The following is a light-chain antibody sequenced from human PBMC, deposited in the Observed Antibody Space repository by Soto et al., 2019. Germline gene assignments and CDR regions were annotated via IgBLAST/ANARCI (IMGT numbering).Light chain of an antibody. Sequence: EIVLTQSPGTLSLSPGERATLSCRASQSVSSSYLAWYQQKPDQAPRLLIYGASSRATGIPDRFSGSGSGTDFTITISRLAPEDFAVYYCQQYGSSPTFGQGTKVDIK. V-gene: IGKV3-20*01. CDR3: QQYGSSPT. CDR1: QSVSSSY. J-gene: IGKJ1*01. CDR2: GAS.